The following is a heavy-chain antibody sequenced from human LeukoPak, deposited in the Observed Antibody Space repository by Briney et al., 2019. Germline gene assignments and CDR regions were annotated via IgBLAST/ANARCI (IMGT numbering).Heavy chain of an antibody. CDR3: ARPLYYYDSSGYDV. V-gene: IGHV4-39*07. J-gene: IGHJ4*02. Sequence: PSETLSLTCIVSGGSISSSSYYWGWIRQPPGKGLEWIGSIYYSGSTNYNPSLKSRVTISVDTSKNQFSLKLRSVTAADTAVYYCARPLYYYDSSGYDVWGQGTLVTVSS. CDR1: GGSISSSSYY. D-gene: IGHD3-22*01. CDR2: IYYSGST.